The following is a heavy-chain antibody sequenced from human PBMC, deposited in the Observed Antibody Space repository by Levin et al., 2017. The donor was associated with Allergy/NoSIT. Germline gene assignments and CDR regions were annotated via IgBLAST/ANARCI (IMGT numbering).Heavy chain of an antibody. CDR1: GDSISSGSHY. D-gene: IGHD2-15*01. V-gene: IGHV4-39*07. J-gene: IGHJ4*02. CDR2: IYYSEST. Sequence: PGGSLRLSCTVSGDSISSGSHYWAWIRQPPGKGLEWIGSIYYSESTYYNPSLWSRVTISVDTSKNQFSLELSSVTAADTAVYYCARDQVPIGYCSGGSCYPFDYWGQGTLVTVSS. CDR3: ARDQVPIGYCSGGSCYPFDY.